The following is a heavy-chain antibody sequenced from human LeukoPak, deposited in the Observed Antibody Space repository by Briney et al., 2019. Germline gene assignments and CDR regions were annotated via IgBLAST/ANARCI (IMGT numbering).Heavy chain of an antibody. CDR2: IYHSGST. J-gene: IGHJ4*02. D-gene: IGHD3-22*01. Sequence: PSQTLSLTCTVSGGSISSGGYYWSWIRQPPGKGLEWIGSIYHSGSTYYNPSLKSRVTISVDTSKNQFSLKLSSVTAADTAVYYCARSAQFWDYDSSGYYIDYFDYWGQGTLVTVSS. CDR1: GGSISSGGYY. V-gene: IGHV4-30-2*03. CDR3: ARSAQFWDYDSSGYYIDYFDY.